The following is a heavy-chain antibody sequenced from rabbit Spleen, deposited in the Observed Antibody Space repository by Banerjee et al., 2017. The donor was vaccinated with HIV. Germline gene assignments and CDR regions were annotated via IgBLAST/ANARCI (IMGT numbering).Heavy chain of an antibody. CDR1: GFSFSSGYD. D-gene: IGHD1-1*01. CDR2: IGVGAGRP. CDR3: ARDTSSSFSSYGMDL. V-gene: IGHV1S40*01. Sequence: QSLEESGGDLVKPGASLTLTCKASGFSFSSGYDMCWVRQAPGKGLEWIACIGVGAGRPDYATWAKGRFTISETSSTTVTLQVTRLTAADTATYFCARDTSSSFSSYGMDLWGPGTLVTVS. J-gene: IGHJ6*01.